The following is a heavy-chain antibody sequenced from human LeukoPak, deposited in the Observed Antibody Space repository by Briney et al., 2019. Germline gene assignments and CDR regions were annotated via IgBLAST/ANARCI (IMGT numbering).Heavy chain of an antibody. Sequence: ASVKVSCKASGGTFTSYYMHWVRQAPGQGLEWMGIINPSGGSTSYAQKFQGRVTMTRDTSTSTVYMELSSLRSEDTAVYYCARGSRAIFGVVTSYFDYWGQGTLVTVSS. D-gene: IGHD3-3*01. J-gene: IGHJ4*02. CDR1: GGTFTSYY. CDR3: ARGSRAIFGVVTSYFDY. V-gene: IGHV1-46*01. CDR2: INPSGGST.